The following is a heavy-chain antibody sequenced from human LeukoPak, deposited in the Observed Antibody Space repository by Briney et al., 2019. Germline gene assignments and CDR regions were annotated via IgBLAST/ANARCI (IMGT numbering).Heavy chain of an antibody. CDR1: GYTFTGYY. Sequence: ASVKVSCKASGYTFTGYYMHWVRQAPGQGLEWMGWINPNSGGTNYAQKFQGWVTMSTDTSTSTAYMELKSLRSDDTAVYSCARTGWYSEHYFDYWGQGTLVTVSS. V-gene: IGHV1-2*04. J-gene: IGHJ4*02. D-gene: IGHD6-19*01. CDR3: ARTGWYSEHYFDY. CDR2: INPNSGGT.